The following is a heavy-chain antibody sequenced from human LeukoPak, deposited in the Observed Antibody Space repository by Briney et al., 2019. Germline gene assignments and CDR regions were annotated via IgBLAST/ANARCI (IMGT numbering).Heavy chain of an antibody. D-gene: IGHD2/OR15-2a*01. CDR1: GDSISNYY. CDR3: ARGRCRNSGCRPYFDY. J-gene: IGHJ4*02. V-gene: IGHV4-59*01. Sequence: SETLSLTCTVSGDSISNYYWSWIRLPPGKGLEWIGYIYYSESTNYNPSLKSRVTISTDTSKSQSSLNLRSVTAEDTGIYYCARGRCRNSGCRPYFDYWGQGTQVTVSS. CDR2: IYYSEST.